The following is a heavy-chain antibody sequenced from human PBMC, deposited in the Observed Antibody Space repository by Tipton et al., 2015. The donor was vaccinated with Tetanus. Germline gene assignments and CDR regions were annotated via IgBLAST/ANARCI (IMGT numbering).Heavy chain of an antibody. D-gene: IGHD2-8*01. CDR2: VKNTGST. J-gene: IGHJ4*02. Sequence: LRLSCTVPSGSISRYYWTWIRQAPGKGLEWIAYVKNTGSTNYNPSLKSRVTLSVDLSKNQFSLNLSSVTAADTAVYYCARDPSGGVRYFDYWGQGTLVTVSS. CDR3: ARDPSGGVRYFDY. CDR1: SGSISRYY. V-gene: IGHV4-59*01.